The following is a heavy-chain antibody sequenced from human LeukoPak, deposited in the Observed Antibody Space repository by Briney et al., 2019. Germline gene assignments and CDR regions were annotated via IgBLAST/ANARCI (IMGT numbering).Heavy chain of an antibody. V-gene: IGHV3-23*01. J-gene: IGHJ4*02. CDR2: ISGSGGST. D-gene: IGHD4-23*01. CDR1: GFTFSSYA. Sequence: PGGSLRLSCAASGFTFSSYAMSWVRQAPGKGLEWGSAISGSGGSTYYADSVKGRFTISRDNSKNTLYLQMNSLRAEDTAVYYCAKDFCLGGNSRCRDYWGQGTLVTVSS. CDR3: AKDFCLGGNSRCRDY.